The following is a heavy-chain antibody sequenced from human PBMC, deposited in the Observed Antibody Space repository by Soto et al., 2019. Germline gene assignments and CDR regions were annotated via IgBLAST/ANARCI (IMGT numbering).Heavy chain of an antibody. Sequence: PSETLSLTCTVSGGSIGSGGYYWSWIRQHPGKGLEWIGYIYYSGSTYYNPSLKSRVTIPVDTSKNQFSLKLSSVTAADTAVYYCARDDEDFWSGYPDYWGQGTLVTVSS. CDR1: GGSIGSGGYY. CDR2: IYYSGST. J-gene: IGHJ4*02. V-gene: IGHV4-31*03. CDR3: ARDDEDFWSGYPDY. D-gene: IGHD3-3*01.